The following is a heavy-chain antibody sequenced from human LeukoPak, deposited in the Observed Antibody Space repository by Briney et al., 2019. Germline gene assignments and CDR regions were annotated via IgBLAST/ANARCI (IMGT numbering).Heavy chain of an antibody. CDR3: ARVAVSTRLNYYYYYYMDV. J-gene: IGHJ6*03. V-gene: IGHV4-59*12. CDR2: IYYSGST. D-gene: IGHD2-2*01. Sequence: SETLSLTCTVSGGTISSYYWSWIRQPPGKGLEWIGYIYYSGSTYYNPSLLSRVTISVDNSKNQLLLKLRHVPAADTAVYYCARVAVSTRLNYYYYYYMDVWGKGTTVTVSS. CDR1: GGTISSYY.